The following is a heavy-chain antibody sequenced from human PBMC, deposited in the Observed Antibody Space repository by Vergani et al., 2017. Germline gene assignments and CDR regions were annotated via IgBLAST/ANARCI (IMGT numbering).Heavy chain of an antibody. CDR2: IYDSGDT. J-gene: IGHJ4*02. CDR3: ARGALWWLRQIDS. D-gene: IGHD2-21*01. V-gene: IGHV4-59*01. CDR1: GYSMNTYY. Sequence: QLQLLDSGPGLLQPSETLSLTCSVSGYSMNTYYWTWIRQPPGKGLGWIGYIYDSGDTKYNPSLKSRVTMSLDTAKNQFSLNLYSVTAADTAVYYCARGALWWLRQIDSWGQGTLVTVSS.